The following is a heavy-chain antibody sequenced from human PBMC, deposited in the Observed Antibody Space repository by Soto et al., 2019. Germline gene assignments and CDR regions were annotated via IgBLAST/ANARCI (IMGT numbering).Heavy chain of an antibody. Sequence: QVPLVEAGGGVVQPGRSLRLSCAASGFTFSSYAMQWVRQAPGKGLEWVAVISYDGSNKYYADSVKGRFTISRDNSKNTLYLQMNSLRAEDTAVYYCASPDPNGDYSYGMDVWCQGTTVTVSS. CDR1: GFTFSSYA. CDR2: ISYDGSNK. J-gene: IGHJ6*02. CDR3: ASPDPNGDYSYGMDV. D-gene: IGHD1-26*01. V-gene: IGHV3-30-3*01.